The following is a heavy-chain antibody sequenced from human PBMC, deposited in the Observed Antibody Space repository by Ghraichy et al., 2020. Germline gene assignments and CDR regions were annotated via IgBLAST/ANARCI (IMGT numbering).Heavy chain of an antibody. CDR1: GFTFSSYG. J-gene: IGHJ2*01. CDR3: AKEYGDIDNWYFDL. D-gene: IGHD2-15*01. Sequence: GGSLRLSCAASGFTFSSYGMHWVRQAPGKGLEWVAVISYDGSNKYYADSVKGRFTISRDNSKNTLYLQMNSLRTEDTAVYYCAKEYGDIDNWYFDLWGRGTLVTVSS. CDR2: ISYDGSNK. V-gene: IGHV3-30*18.